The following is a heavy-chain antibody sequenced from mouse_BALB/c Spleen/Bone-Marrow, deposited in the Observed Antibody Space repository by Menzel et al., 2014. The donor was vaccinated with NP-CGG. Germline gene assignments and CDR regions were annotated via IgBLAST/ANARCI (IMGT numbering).Heavy chain of an antibody. V-gene: IGHV1-39*01. CDR3: ARSIEYRPLTY. Sequence: EVQRVESGPELEKPGASVKISCKASGYSFTGYNMNWVKQSNGKSLEWIGNIDPYYGGISYNQKFKDKATLTVDKSSSTAYMQLKSLTSEDSAVYYCARSIEYRPLTYWSQGTLVTVSA. J-gene: IGHJ3*01. CDR2: IDPYYGGI. D-gene: IGHD2-14*01. CDR1: GYSFTGYN.